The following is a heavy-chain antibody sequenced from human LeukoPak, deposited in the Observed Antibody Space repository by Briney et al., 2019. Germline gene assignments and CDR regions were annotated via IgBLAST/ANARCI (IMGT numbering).Heavy chain of an antibody. Sequence: ASVKVSCKASGYTFTSYAMHWVRQAPGQRLEWMGWINAGNGNTKYSQKFPGRVTITRDTSASTAYMELSSLRSEDTAVYYCARDNGYCSGGSCYTRNWFDPWGQGTLVTVSS. V-gene: IGHV1-3*01. CDR2: INAGNGNT. CDR1: GYTFTSYA. CDR3: ARDNGYCSGGSCYTRNWFDP. D-gene: IGHD2-15*01. J-gene: IGHJ5*02.